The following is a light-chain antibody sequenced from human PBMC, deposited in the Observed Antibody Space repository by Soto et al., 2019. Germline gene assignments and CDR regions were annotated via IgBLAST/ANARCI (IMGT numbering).Light chain of an antibody. V-gene: IGKV3D-15*01. CDR1: QTVSIN. CDR2: GAS. CDR3: EQTYRTPVT. Sequence: ILMTQSPATLSVSPAESLTISCKASQTVSINLAWYQQKPGQAPRLLIFGASSRATGIPDRFSGSGAGTDFTLTISSLQPEDFETYYCEQTYRTPVTVGQGTRLEI. J-gene: IGKJ5*01.